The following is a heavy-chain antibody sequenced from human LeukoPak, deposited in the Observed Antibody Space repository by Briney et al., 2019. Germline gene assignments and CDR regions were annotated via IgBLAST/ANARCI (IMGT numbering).Heavy chain of an antibody. Sequence: GGSLRLSCAASGFTFSSYGMHWVRQAPGKGLEWVAVISYDGSSKYYADSVKGRFTISRDNSKNTLYLQMNSLRAEDTAVYYCAKHWDYYGMDVWGQGTTVTVSS. D-gene: IGHD3-16*01. V-gene: IGHV3-30*18. J-gene: IGHJ6*02. CDR1: GFTFSSYG. CDR3: AKHWDYYGMDV. CDR2: ISYDGSSK.